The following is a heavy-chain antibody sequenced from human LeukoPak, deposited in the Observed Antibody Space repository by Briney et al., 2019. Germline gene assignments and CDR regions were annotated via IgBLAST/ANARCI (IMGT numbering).Heavy chain of an antibody. CDR2: ISSSSSYI. CDR3: ARDEHYYDSSGQGDFDY. V-gene: IGHV3-21*01. J-gene: IGHJ4*02. CDR1: GFTFSSYS. D-gene: IGHD3-22*01. Sequence: GGSLRLSCAASGFTFSSYSMNWVRQAPGKGLEWVSSISSSSSYIYYADSVKGRFTISRDNAKNSLYLQINSLRAEDTAVYYCARDEHYYDSSGQGDFDYWGQGTLVTVSS.